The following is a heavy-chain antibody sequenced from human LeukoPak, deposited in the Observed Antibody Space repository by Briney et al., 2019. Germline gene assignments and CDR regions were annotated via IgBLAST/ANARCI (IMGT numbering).Heavy chain of an antibody. Sequence: PGGSLRLSCAVSGFTFSGSAMHWVRQASGKGLEWVGRIRSKANSYATAYAASVKGRFTISRDDSKSTAYLQMNSLKTEDTAVYYCTRVIVGAEVFDYWGQGTLVTVSS. CDR2: IRSKANSYAT. CDR3: TRVIVGAEVFDY. CDR1: GFTFSGSA. D-gene: IGHD1-26*01. V-gene: IGHV3-73*01. J-gene: IGHJ4*02.